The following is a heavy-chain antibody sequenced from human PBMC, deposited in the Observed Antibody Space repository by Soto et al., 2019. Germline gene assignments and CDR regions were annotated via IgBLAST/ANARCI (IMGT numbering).Heavy chain of an antibody. CDR2: VHSDGTTT. V-gene: IGHV3-74*01. D-gene: IGHD3-10*01. CDR1: GFAFDYYW. Sequence: EVQLVESGGGLVQPGESLRLSCAASGFAFDYYWMHWVRQAPGKGLVWVSRVHSDGTTTTYADSVKGRFTISRDNARNTVSLQMSSLRAEDTAIYYCARGDRGGFDLWGHGTVVTVSS. CDR3: ARGDRGGFDL. J-gene: IGHJ3*01.